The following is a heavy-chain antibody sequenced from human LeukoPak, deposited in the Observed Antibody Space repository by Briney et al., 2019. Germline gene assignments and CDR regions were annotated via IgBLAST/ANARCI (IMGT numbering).Heavy chain of an antibody. V-gene: IGHV1-69*13. Sequence: EASVKVSCKASGGTFSSYAISWVRQAPGQGLEWMGGIIPIFGTANYAQKFQGRVTITADESTSTAYMELSSLRSEDTAVYYCARISGSSRGFDPWGQGTLVTASS. J-gene: IGHJ5*02. D-gene: IGHD3-10*01. CDR1: GGTFSSYA. CDR2: IIPIFGTA. CDR3: ARISGSSRGFDP.